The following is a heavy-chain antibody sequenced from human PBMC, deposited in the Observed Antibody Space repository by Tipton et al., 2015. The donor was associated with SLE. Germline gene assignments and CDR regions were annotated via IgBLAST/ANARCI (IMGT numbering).Heavy chain of an antibody. J-gene: IGHJ5*02. V-gene: IGHV3-7*01. D-gene: IGHD3-3*01. CDR3: ARVGYDFPFDP. CDR2: IKQDGSQK. CDR1: GGSLSTI. Sequence: SLRLSCTVSGGSLSTIDYYWGWVRQSPGKGLEWVANIKQDGSQKYYVDSVKGRFTISRDNAKNSLYLQMNSLRVEDTAVYYCARVGYDFPFDPWGQGTLVTVFS.